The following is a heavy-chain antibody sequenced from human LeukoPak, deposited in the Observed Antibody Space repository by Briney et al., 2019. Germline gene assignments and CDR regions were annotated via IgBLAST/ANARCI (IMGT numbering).Heavy chain of an antibody. Sequence: GESLKISCKGSGYSFTSYWISWVRQMPGKGLEWMGRIDPSDSYTNYSPSFQGHVTISADKSISTAYLQWSCLKASDTAMYYCARRKLNYYGSGSYYNGDAFDIWGQGTMVTVSS. CDR1: GYSFTSYW. CDR2: IDPSDSYT. D-gene: IGHD3-10*01. CDR3: ARRKLNYYGSGSYYNGDAFDI. J-gene: IGHJ3*02. V-gene: IGHV5-10-1*01.